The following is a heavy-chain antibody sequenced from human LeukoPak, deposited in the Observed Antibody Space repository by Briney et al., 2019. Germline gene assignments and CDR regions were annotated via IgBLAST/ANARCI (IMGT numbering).Heavy chain of an antibody. J-gene: IGHJ2*01. CDR2: IYHSGST. D-gene: IGHD1-26*01. Sequence: SETLSLTCAVSGGSISSSNWWSWVRQPPGKGLEWIGEIYHSGSTNYNPSLKSRVTISIDTSKKQFSLQLTSITVADTAVYYFTRVTWELLSWHFDLWGRGTLVTVSS. V-gene: IGHV4-4*02. CDR3: TRVTWELLSWHFDL. CDR1: GGSISSSNW.